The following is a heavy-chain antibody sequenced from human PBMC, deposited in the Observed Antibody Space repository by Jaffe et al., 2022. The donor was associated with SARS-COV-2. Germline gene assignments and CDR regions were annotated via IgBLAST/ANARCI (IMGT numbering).Heavy chain of an antibody. J-gene: IGHJ4*02. CDR3: TAGFPYSSSY. Sequence: EAQLVESGGGLVKPGGSLRLSCAASGFTFTTARMSWVRQAPGKGLEWVGHIKSKADGGTTAYAAPVKGRFTISRDDSKNTQYLQMDSLKTEDTAVYYCTAGFPYSSSYWGQGTLVTVSS. V-gene: IGHV3-15*01. CDR2: IKSKADGGTT. CDR1: GFTFTTAR. D-gene: IGHD4-4*01.